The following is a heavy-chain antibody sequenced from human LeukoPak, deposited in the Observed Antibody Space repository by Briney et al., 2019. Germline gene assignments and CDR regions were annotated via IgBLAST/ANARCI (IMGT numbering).Heavy chain of an antibody. CDR3: ARHGPEIVVVPASIPLDY. CDR1: GYNFSKYW. J-gene: IGHJ4*02. Sequence: GESLKISCKGIGYNFSKYWTGWVRQMPGKGLEWMGIIYPRDSDVRYNPSFQGHVTISADTSISTLYLHWSSLQPSDTAIYFCARHGPEIVVVPASIPLDYWGKGTLVTVSS. CDR2: IYPRDSDV. D-gene: IGHD2-2*01. V-gene: IGHV5-51*01.